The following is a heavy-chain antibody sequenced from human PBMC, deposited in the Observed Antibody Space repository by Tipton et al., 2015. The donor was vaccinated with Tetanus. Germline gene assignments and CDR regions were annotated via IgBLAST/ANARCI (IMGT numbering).Heavy chain of an antibody. CDR2: IIPIVGTA. V-gene: IGHV1-69*06. Sequence: QLVQSGAEVKKPGSSVKVSCKASGGTFSSYAISWVRQAPGQGLEWMGGIIPIVGTANYAQKFQGRVTITADKSTSTAYMELSSLRSEDTAVYYCARFYDSSGYYYGDAFDIWGQGTMVTVSS. CDR1: GGTFSSYA. J-gene: IGHJ3*02. CDR3: ARFYDSSGYYYGDAFDI. D-gene: IGHD3-22*01.